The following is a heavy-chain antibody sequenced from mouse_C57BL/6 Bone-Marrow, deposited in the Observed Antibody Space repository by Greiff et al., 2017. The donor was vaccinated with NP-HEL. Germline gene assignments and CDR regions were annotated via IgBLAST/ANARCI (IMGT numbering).Heavy chain of an antibody. Sequence: DVHLVESEGGLVQPGSSMKLSCTVSGFTFSDYYMAWVRQVPEKGLEWVANINYDGSSTYYLASLKSRFIISRDNAKNILYLQMSSLKSEDTATYYCARDYYGSRSYFDVWGTGTTVTVSA. D-gene: IGHD1-1*01. J-gene: IGHJ1*03. CDR3: ARDYYGSRSYFDV. CDR2: INYDGSST. CDR1: GFTFSDYY. V-gene: IGHV5-16*01.